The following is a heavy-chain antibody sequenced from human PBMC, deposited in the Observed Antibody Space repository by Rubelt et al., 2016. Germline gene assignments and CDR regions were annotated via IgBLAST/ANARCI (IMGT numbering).Heavy chain of an antibody. CDR3: AKDERDCTNGVCYPTPTYLDY. Sequence: EVQLLESGGGLVLPGGSLRLSCASSGFTFSSYAMSWVRQAPGKGLEWVSTISGSGGSTYYADSVKGRLTISRDYSKSTLYLQMDSMRAEDTAVYYCAKDERDCTNGVCYPTPTYLDYWGQGTLVTVSS. D-gene: IGHD2-8*01. J-gene: IGHJ4*02. CDR1: GFTFSSYA. CDR2: ISGSGGST. V-gene: IGHV3-23*01.